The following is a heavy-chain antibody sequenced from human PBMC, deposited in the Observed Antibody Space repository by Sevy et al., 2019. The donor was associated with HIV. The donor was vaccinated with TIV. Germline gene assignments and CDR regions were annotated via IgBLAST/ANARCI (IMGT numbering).Heavy chain of an antibody. CDR1: GYSFTSYW. Sequence: GESLKISCKGSGYSFTSYWIGWVRQMPGKGLEWMGIIYPGDSDTRYSPSFQGQVTISADKSISTAYLQWSSLKASDTAMYYCARRGYCSSTSCYNNWFDPLGQGTLVTVSS. CDR3: ARRGYCSSTSCYNNWFDP. CDR2: IYPGDSDT. D-gene: IGHD2-2*02. V-gene: IGHV5-51*01. J-gene: IGHJ5*02.